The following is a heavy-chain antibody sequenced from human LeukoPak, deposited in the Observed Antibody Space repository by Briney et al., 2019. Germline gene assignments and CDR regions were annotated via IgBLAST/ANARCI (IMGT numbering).Heavy chain of an antibody. D-gene: IGHD4-17*01. CDR1: GFTFSNSG. V-gene: IGHV3-30*02. CDR2: IRSDGGYE. CDR3: AKFPYGDHFDY. J-gene: IGHJ4*02. Sequence: PGGSLRLSCAASGFTFSNSGMHWVRQAPGKGLQWVAFIRSDGGYEYYADSVKGRFTISRDNSKNTLYLQMNSLRAEDTAIYYCAKFPYGDHFDYWGQGTLVTVSS.